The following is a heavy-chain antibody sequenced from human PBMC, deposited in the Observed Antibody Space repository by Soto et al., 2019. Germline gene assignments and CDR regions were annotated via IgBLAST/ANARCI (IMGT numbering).Heavy chain of an antibody. J-gene: IGHJ5*02. CDR2: ISAYNGNT. CDR3: ARVRSPGHPPYNWFDP. V-gene: IGHV1-18*04. Sequence: ASVKVSCKASGYTFISSDITWVRQAPGQGLEWMGWISAYNGNTNVPQNLQGRVILTTDTSTDTAYMELRSLRSDDTAMYHCARVRSPGHPPYNWFDPWGQGTLVTVSS. CDR1: GYTFISSD.